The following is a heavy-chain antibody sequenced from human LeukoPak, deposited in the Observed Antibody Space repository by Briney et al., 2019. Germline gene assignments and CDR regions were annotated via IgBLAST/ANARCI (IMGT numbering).Heavy chain of an antibody. CDR1: GFTFSSYG. CDR3: AKGPYRTPSGLGY. J-gene: IGHJ4*02. D-gene: IGHD4-11*01. CDR2: IRYDGSNK. Sequence: GGSLRLSCAASGFTFSSYGMHWVRQAPGKGLEWVAFIRYDGSNKYYADSVKGRFTISRGNSKNTLYLQMNSLRAEDTAVYYCAKGPYRTPSGLGYWGQGTLVTVSS. V-gene: IGHV3-30*02.